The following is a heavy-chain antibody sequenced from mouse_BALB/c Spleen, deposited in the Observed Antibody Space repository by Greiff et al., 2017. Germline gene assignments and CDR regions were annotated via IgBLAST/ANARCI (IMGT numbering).Heavy chain of an antibody. V-gene: IGHV14-4*02. CDR3: KAGSSYDYDAMDY. J-gene: IGHJ4*01. CDR1: GFNIKDYY. D-gene: IGHD1-1*01. CDR2: IDPENGDT. Sequence: EVQLQQSGAELVRPGASVKLSCTASGFNIKDYYMHWVKQRPEQGLEWIGWIDPENGDTEYAPKFQGKATMAADTSSNTAYLQLSSLTSEDTAVYYCKAGSSYDYDAMDYWGQGTSVTVSA.